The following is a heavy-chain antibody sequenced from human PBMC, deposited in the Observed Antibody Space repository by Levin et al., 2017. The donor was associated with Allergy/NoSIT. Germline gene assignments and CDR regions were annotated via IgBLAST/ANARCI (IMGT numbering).Heavy chain of an antibody. J-gene: IGHJ4*02. D-gene: IGHD3-22*01. CDR1: GFTFSSYG. V-gene: IGHV3-33*01. Sequence: GASVKVSCAASGFTFSSYGMHWVRQAPGKGLEWVAVIWYDGSNKYYADSVKGRFTISRDNSKNTLYLQMNSLRAEDTAVYYCARDSGLSGYYDSSGYYQFDYWGQGTLVTVSS. CDR3: ARDSGLSGYYDSSGYYQFDY. CDR2: IWYDGSNK.